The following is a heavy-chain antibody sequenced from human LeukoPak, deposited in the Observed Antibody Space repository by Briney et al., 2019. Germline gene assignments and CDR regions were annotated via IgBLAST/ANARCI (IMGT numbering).Heavy chain of an antibody. Sequence: PGGSLRLSCAASGFTFSSYAMSWVRQAPGRGLEWVSAISGSGGSTYYADSVKGRFTISRDNSKNTLYLQMNSLRAEDTAVYYCAKELLRYFDWSGDYWGQGTLVTVSS. CDR2: ISGSGGST. J-gene: IGHJ4*02. D-gene: IGHD3-9*01. CDR1: GFTFSSYA. V-gene: IGHV3-23*01. CDR3: AKELLRYFDWSGDY.